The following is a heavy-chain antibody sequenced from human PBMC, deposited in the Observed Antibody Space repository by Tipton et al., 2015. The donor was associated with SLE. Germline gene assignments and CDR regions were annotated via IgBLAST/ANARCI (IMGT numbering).Heavy chain of an antibody. D-gene: IGHD3-22*01. Sequence: TLSLTCAVYGGSFSGYYWSWIRQPPGKGLEWIGEINHSGSTNYNPSLKSRVTISVDTSKNQFSLKLSSVTAADTAVYYCARGTDYYDSSGYEYWGQGTLVTVSS. V-gene: IGHV4-34*01. CDR1: GGSFSGYY. CDR2: INHSGST. CDR3: ARGTDYYDSSGYEY. J-gene: IGHJ4*02.